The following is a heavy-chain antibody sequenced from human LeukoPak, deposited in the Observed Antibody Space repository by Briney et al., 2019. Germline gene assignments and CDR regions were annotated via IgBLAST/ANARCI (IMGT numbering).Heavy chain of an antibody. CDR2: ICTSGST. J-gene: IGHJ6*03. D-gene: IGHD6-6*01. V-gene: IGHV4-4*07. Sequence: SETLSLTCTVSGGSIISYYWSWIRQPAGKGLEWIGRICTSGSTNYNPSLKSRVTMSVDTSKNQFSLKLSSVTAAYTAVYYCARGGSSSAYYYYYMDVWGKGTTVTVSS. CDR1: GGSIISYY. CDR3: ARGGSSSAYYYYYMDV.